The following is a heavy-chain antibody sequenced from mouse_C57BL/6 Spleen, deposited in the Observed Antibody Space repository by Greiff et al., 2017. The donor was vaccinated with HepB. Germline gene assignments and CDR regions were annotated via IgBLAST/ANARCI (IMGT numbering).Heavy chain of an antibody. CDR2: IWSDGST. V-gene: IGHV2-6-1*01. J-gene: IGHJ4*01. Sequence: VKLQESGPGLVAPSQSLSITCTVSGFSLTSYGVHWVRQPPGKGLEWLVVIWSDGSTTYNSALKSRLSISKDNSKSQVFLKMNSLQTDDTAMYYCARHENDGYYDYAMDYWGQGTSVTVSS. CDR3: ARHENDGYYDYAMDY. D-gene: IGHD2-3*01. CDR1: GFSLTSYG.